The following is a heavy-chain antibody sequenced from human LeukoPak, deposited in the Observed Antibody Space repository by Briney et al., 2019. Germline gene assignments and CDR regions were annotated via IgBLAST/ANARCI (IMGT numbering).Heavy chain of an antibody. CDR2: IYYSGST. CDR3: ARALSATVVTR. J-gene: IGHJ4*02. CDR1: GGSISSYY. D-gene: IGHD4-23*01. V-gene: IGHV4-59*01. Sequence: PSETLSLTCTVSGGSISSYYWSWIRQPPGKGLEWTGYIYYSGSTNYNPSLESRVTISVDTSKNQFSLKLSSVTAADTAVYYCARALSATVVTRWGQGTLVTVSS.